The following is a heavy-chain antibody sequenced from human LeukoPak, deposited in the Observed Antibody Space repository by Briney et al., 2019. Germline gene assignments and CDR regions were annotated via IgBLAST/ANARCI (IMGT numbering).Heavy chain of an antibody. V-gene: IGHV1-2*02. Sequence: GASVKVSCKASGYTFTGYYMHWVRQAPGQGLEWMGWINPNSGGTNYAQKFQGRVTMTRDTSISTAYMELSRLRSDDTAVYYCARGLGYCTNGVCYLNYWGQGTLVTVSS. CDR2: INPNSGGT. J-gene: IGHJ4*02. CDR3: ARGLGYCTNGVCYLNY. D-gene: IGHD2-8*01. CDR1: GYTFTGYY.